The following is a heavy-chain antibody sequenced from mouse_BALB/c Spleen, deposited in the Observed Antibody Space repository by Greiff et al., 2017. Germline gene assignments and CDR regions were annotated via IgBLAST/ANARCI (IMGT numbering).Heavy chain of an antibody. CDR3: ARDYYGSSSYAMDY. CDR1: GFAFSSYD. V-gene: IGHV5-12-1*01. J-gene: IGHJ4*01. D-gene: IGHD1-1*01. Sequence: EVKLMESGGGLVKPGGSLKLSCAASGFAFSSYDMSWVRQTPEKRLEWVAYISSGGGSTYYPDTVKGRFTISRDNAKNTLYLQMSSLKSEDTAMYYCARDYYGSSSYAMDYWGQGTSVTVSS. CDR2: ISSGGGST.